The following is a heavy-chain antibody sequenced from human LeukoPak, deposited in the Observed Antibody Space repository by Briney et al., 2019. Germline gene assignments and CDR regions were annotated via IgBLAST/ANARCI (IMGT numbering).Heavy chain of an antibody. V-gene: IGHV3-7*03. Sequence: GGSLRLSCVASEFSFSTYWMSWVRQAPGKGLEWVANINQDGTEKYYVDSVKGRFTISRDNAKNSLYLQMNSLKTEDTAVYYCTTDLFVPITMIVGSLVNRESAFDIWGQGTMVTVSS. J-gene: IGHJ3*02. CDR3: TTDLFVPITMIVGSLVNRESAFDI. D-gene: IGHD3-22*01. CDR2: INQDGTEK. CDR1: EFSFSTYW.